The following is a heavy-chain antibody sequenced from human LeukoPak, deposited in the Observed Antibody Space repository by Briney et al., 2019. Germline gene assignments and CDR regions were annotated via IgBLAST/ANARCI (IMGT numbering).Heavy chain of an antibody. Sequence: GGSLRLSCAASGFTFSSYGMHWVRQAPGKGLEWVAFIRYDGSNKYYADSVKGRFTISRDNSKNTLYLQMNSLRAEDTAVYYCAKDRGSYWRGWFDPWGQGTLVTVSS. CDR3: AKDRGSYWRGWFDP. V-gene: IGHV3-30*02. J-gene: IGHJ5*02. D-gene: IGHD1-26*01. CDR2: IRYDGSNK. CDR1: GFTFSSYG.